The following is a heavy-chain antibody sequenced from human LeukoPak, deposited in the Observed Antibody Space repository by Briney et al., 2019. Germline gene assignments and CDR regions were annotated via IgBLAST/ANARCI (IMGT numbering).Heavy chain of an antibody. J-gene: IGHJ4*02. CDR1: GFTFSSYA. Sequence: GGSLRLSCAASGFTFSSYAMSWVRQAPGKGLEWVSAISGSGGSTYYADSVKGRFTISRDNSKNTLYLQMNSLRAEDTAVYYCARRPDLRWEDYYFDYWGQGTLVTVSS. CDR3: ARRPDLRWEDYYFDY. D-gene: IGHD4-23*01. V-gene: IGHV3-23*01. CDR2: ISGSGGST.